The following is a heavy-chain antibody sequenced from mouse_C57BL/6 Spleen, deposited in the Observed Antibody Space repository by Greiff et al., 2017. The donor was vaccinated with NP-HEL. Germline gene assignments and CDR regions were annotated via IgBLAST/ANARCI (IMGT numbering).Heavy chain of an antibody. V-gene: IGHV5-17*01. Sequence: EVNVVESGGGLVKPGGSLKLSCAASGFTFSDYGMHWVRQAPEKGLEWVAYISSGSSTIYYADTVKGRFTISRDNAKNTLFLQMTSLRSEDTAMYYCARPGTGYAMDYWGQGTSVTVSS. J-gene: IGHJ4*01. CDR1: GFTFSDYG. CDR3: ARPGTGYAMDY. CDR2: ISSGSSTI. D-gene: IGHD3-3*01.